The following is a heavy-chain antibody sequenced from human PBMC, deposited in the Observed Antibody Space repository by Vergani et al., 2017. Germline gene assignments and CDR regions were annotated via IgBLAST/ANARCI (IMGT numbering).Heavy chain of an antibody. D-gene: IGHD1-26*01. J-gene: IGHJ4*02. CDR3: ARAAGSGSYRYYFDY. Sequence: EVQLVESGGGLVQPGGSLRLSCAASGFTFSSYWMSWVRQAPGKGLEWVANIKQDGSEKYYVDSVKGRFTISRDNAKNSLYLQMNSLRAEDTAVYYCARAAGSGSYRYYFDYWGQGTLVTVSS. V-gene: IGHV3-7*03. CDR1: GFTFSSYW. CDR2: IKQDGSEK.